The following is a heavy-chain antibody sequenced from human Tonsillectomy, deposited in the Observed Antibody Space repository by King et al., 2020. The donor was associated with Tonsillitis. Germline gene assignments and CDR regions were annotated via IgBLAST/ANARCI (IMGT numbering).Heavy chain of an antibody. J-gene: IGHJ5*02. V-gene: IGHV1-8*01. D-gene: IGHD3-10*01. CDR1: GYTFTDFP. Sequence: QLVQSGAEVKKPGASVRVSCTASGYTFTDFPINWVRQAPGQGLEWMGWVNPDTGDAGSAQRFQGRVTMTRDTSISTAYMALSSLRSEDTAVYYCATARGGVVRGLTPRNYFDPWGQGTLVTVSS. CDR3: ATARGGVVRGLTPRNYFDP. CDR2: VNPDTGDA.